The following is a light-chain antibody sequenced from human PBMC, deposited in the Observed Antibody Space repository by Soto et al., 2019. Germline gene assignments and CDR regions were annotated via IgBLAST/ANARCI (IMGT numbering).Light chain of an antibody. J-gene: IGKJ5*01. CDR3: QHFKSFPIT. CDR2: ESS. Sequence: DIQMTQSPSTLSASVGDRFAVTFLASQGISTLLAWYQQKPGKAPKVLIYESSLLQSGVPSRFSGSGSGTDFTLTISSLQPEDFATYYCQHFKSFPITFGQGTRLEIK. CDR1: QGISTL. V-gene: IGKV1-9*01.